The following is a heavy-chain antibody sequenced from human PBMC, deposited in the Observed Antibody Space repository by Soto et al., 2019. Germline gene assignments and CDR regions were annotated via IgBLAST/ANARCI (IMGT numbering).Heavy chain of an antibody. Sequence: QVQLVQSGAEVQKPGSSVKVSCKASGGTFGSYAISWVRQAPGQGLEWMGGIIPITATANYAQKFQGRVTITTDESTSTASMQLSSLRSEDTAGYYCARSQGSSTSLEIYYYYYYGMDVWGQGTTVTVSS. J-gene: IGHJ6*02. V-gene: IGHV1-69*01. D-gene: IGHD2-2*01. CDR3: ARSQGSSTSLEIYYYYYYGMDV. CDR1: GGTFGSYA. CDR2: IIPITATA.